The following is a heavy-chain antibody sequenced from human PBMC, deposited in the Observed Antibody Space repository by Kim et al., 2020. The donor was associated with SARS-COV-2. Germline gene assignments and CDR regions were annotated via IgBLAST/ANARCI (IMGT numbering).Heavy chain of an antibody. CDR2: IYYSGST. CDR3: ARDQGHRARGSYYGPGYFDY. CDR1: GGSISSYY. V-gene: IGHV4-59*01. J-gene: IGHJ4*02. D-gene: IGHD1-26*01. Sequence: SETLSLTCTVSGGSISSYYWSWIRQPPGKGLEWIGYIYYSGSTNYNPSLKSRVTISVDTSKNQFSLKLSSVTAADTAVYYCARDQGHRARGSYYGPGYFDYWGQGTLVTVSS.